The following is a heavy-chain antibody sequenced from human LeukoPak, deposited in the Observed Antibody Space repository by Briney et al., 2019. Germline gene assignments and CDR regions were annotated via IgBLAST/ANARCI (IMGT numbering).Heavy chain of an antibody. J-gene: IGHJ4*02. CDR1: GFTFSSYA. CDR2: ISGSGGGT. CDR3: AGYFCSGGSCYRYFDY. V-gene: IGHV3-23*01. Sequence: GGSLRLSCAASGFTFSSYAMSWVRQPPGKGLEWVSTISGSGGGTYYADSVKGRFTISRDNSKNTLYLQMNSLRPEDTAVHYCAGYFCSGGSCYRYFDYWGQGTLVTVSS. D-gene: IGHD2-15*01.